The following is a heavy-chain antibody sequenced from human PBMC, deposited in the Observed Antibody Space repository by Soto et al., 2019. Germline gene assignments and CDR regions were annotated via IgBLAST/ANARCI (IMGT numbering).Heavy chain of an antibody. V-gene: IGHV1-3*01. Sequence: QVQLVQSGAEVKKPGASVKVSCKASGYTFTSYAMPWVRQAPGQRLEWMGWINAGNGNTKYAQKFQGRVTITRDTSASTAYMELSSLRSEDTAVYDCARSIPLAGDYWGQGTLVTVSS. J-gene: IGHJ4*02. D-gene: IGHD2-2*02. CDR2: INAGNGNT. CDR3: ARSIPLAGDY. CDR1: GYTFTSYA.